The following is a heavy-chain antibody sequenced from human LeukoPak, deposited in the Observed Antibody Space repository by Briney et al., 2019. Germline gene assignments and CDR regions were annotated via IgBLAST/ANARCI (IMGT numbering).Heavy chain of an antibody. D-gene: IGHD3-22*01. CDR1: GYTFTGYY. V-gene: IGHV1-2*02. J-gene: IGHJ3*02. CDR2: INPNSGGT. Sequence: ASVKVSCKASGYTFTGYYMHWVRQAPGQGLEWMGWINPNSGGTNYAQKFQGRVTMTRDTSISTAYMELSRLRSDDTAVYYCARDTYYYDSSGYVDDAFDIWGQGTMVTVSS. CDR3: ARDTYYYDSSGYVDDAFDI.